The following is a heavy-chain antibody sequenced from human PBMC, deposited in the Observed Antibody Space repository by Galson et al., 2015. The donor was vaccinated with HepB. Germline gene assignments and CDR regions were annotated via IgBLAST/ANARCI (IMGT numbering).Heavy chain of an antibody. Sequence: SLRLSCAASGFTFSSYAMHWVRQAPGRGLEWVAVISYDGSNKYYADSVKGRFTISRDNSKNTLYLQMNSLRAEDTAVYYCARAPPGTTPFWGQGTLVTVSS. CDR2: ISYDGSNK. CDR3: ARAPPGTTPF. D-gene: IGHD1-7*01. CDR1: GFTFSSYA. J-gene: IGHJ4*02. V-gene: IGHV3-30-3*01.